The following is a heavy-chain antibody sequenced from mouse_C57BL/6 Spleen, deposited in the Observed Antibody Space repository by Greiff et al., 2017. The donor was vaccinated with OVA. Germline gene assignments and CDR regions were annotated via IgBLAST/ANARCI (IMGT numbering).Heavy chain of an antibody. V-gene: IGHV1-47*01. Sequence: VQRVESGAELVKPGASVKMSCKASGYTFTTYPIEWMKQNHGKSLEWIGNFHPYNDDTKYNEKFKGKATLTVEKSSSTVYLELSRLTSDDSAVYYCARLGDYYGEDWYFDVWGTGTTVTVSS. CDR2: FHPYNDDT. D-gene: IGHD1-1*01. J-gene: IGHJ1*03. CDR3: ARLGDYYGEDWYFDV. CDR1: GYTFTTYP.